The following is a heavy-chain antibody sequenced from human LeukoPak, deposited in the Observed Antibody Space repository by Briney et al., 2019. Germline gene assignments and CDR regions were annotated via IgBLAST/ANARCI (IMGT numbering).Heavy chain of an antibody. CDR2: INPSGGST. CDR1: GYTFTSYY. CDR3: ARKGTTVVTTFDY. Sequence: GASVKVSCKASGYTFTSYYMHWVRQAPGQGLEWMGIINPSGGSTSYAQKFQGRVTMTRDTSISTAYMELSRLRSDDTAVYYCARKGTTVVTTFDYWGQGTLVTVSS. D-gene: IGHD4-23*01. V-gene: IGHV1-46*01. J-gene: IGHJ4*02.